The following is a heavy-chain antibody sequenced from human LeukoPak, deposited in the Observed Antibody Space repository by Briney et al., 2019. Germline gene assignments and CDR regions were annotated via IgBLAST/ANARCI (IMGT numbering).Heavy chain of an antibody. V-gene: IGHV4-39*07. Sequence: SETLSLTCTVSGGSINTSNYYWGWIRQPPGKGLEWIGEINHSGSTNYNPSLKSRVTISVDTSKNQFSLKLSSVTAADTAVYYCARLKQLWAYYYYYYYMDVWGKGTTVTVSS. D-gene: IGHD5-18*01. CDR3: ARLKQLWAYYYYYYYMDV. CDR2: INHSGST. J-gene: IGHJ6*03. CDR1: GGSINTSNYY.